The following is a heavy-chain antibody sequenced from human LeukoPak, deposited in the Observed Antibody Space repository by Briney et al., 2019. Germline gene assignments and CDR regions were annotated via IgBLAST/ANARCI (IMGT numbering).Heavy chain of an antibody. CDR3: ARGITMVRGVPTHFDY. V-gene: IGHV4-30-4*01. D-gene: IGHD3-10*01. CDR1: GGSISSGDYY. Sequence: SETLSLTCTVSGGSISSGDYYRSWIRQPPGKGLEWIGYIYYSGSTYYNPSLKSRVTISVDTSKNQFSLKLSSVTAADTAVYYCARGITMVRGVPTHFDYWGQGTLVTVSS. J-gene: IGHJ4*02. CDR2: IYYSGST.